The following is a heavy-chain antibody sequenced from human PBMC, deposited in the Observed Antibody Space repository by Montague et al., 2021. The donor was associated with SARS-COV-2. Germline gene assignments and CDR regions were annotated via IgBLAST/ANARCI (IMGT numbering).Heavy chain of an antibody. CDR3: ATLPSSFTIFGVVQGYYFDD. CDR1: GASISSRSYY. J-gene: IGHJ4*02. CDR2: KYYSGST. D-gene: IGHD3-3*01. Sequence: SETLSLTCTVSGASISSRSYYWGWIRQPPGKGLEWIGFKYYSGSTYYNPTLKSRVTISVDTSKNQLSLKLSSVTAADTAVYYCATLPSSFTIFGVVQGYYFDDWDQGTLVTVSS. V-gene: IGHV4-39*01.